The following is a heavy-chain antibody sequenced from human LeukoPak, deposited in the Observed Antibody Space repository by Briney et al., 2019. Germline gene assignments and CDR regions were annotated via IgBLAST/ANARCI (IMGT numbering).Heavy chain of an antibody. CDR3: ARPQSQSGSYRYYFGY. Sequence: SETLSLTCTVSGGSVGSAGYYWSWIRQPPGGGLEWIGYIYYIRNTNYNPSLKSRVTMSLDPSKNQFSLKLNSVTAADTAVYYCARPQSQSGSYRYYFGYWGQGTLVTVSS. J-gene: IGHJ4*02. CDR2: IYYIRNT. D-gene: IGHD1-26*01. V-gene: IGHV4-61*08. CDR1: GGSVGSAGYY.